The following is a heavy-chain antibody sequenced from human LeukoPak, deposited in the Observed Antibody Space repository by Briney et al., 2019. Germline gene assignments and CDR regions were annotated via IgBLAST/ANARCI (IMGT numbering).Heavy chain of an antibody. CDR1: GGSISSGGYY. CDR3: AREKGGNGSGSFSDY. Sequence: SQTLSLTCTVSGGSISSGGYYWSWIRQHPGKGLEWIGYIYYSGSTYYNPSLKSRVTISVDTSKNQFSLKLSSVTAADTAVCYCAREKGGNGSGSFSDYWGQGTLVTVSS. V-gene: IGHV4-31*03. CDR2: IYYSGST. D-gene: IGHD3-10*01. J-gene: IGHJ4*02.